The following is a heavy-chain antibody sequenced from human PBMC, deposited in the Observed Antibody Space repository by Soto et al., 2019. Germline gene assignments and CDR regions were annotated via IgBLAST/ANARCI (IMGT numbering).Heavy chain of an antibody. CDR1: GGSISSYY. J-gene: IGHJ4*02. CDR3: ARQTGGYFSGTNCPATTSDY. D-gene: IGHD2-2*03. CDR2: IYYSGSI. Sequence: SETLSLTCTVSGGSISSYYWSWIRQPPGKGLEWIGYIYYSGSINYNPSLKSRVTISVDTSKNQFSLKLSSVTAADTAVYYCARQTGGYFSGTNCPATTSDYRGPGPLVTLSS. V-gene: IGHV4-59*08.